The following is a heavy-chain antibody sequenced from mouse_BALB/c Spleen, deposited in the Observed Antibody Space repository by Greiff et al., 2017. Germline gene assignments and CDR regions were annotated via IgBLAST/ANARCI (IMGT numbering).Heavy chain of an antibody. CDR1: GFAFSSYD. Sequence: EVNLVESGGGLVKPGGSLKLSCAASGFAFSSYDMSWVRQTPEKRLEWVAYISSGGGSTYYPDTVKGRFTISRDNAKNTLYLQMSSLKSEDTAMYYCARHTIYYGSSGSYWYFDVWGAGTTVTVSS. CDR3: ARHTIYYGSSGSYWYFDV. CDR2: ISSGGGST. V-gene: IGHV5-12-1*01. D-gene: IGHD1-1*01. J-gene: IGHJ1*01.